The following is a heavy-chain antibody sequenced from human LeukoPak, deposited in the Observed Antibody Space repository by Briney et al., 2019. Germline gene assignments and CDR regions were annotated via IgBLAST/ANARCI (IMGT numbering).Heavy chain of an antibody. CDR1: GFTFSGYW. D-gene: IGHD1-14*01. CDR3: ARGYPMCAN. J-gene: IGHJ1*01. V-gene: IGHV3-7*01. Sequence: GDSLRLPCTASGFTFSGYWMRWIRQAPGKGLEWVANIKGGGSHRSYGDSVKGRFTISRDNAKNSLTLEMDSMRVEDSAFYYGARGYPMCANWGQ. CDR2: IKGGGSHR.